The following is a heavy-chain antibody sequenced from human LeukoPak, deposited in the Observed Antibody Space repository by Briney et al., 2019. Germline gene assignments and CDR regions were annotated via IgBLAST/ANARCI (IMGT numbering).Heavy chain of an antibody. CDR1: GFPFSNAW. CDR3: TTLRVY. D-gene: IGHD5-12*01. Sequence: PGGPVRLSCAASGFPFSNAWISWVRQAPGRGLEWIGSIKSKTDGGTTDYAAPVKGRFTISRDDSKNTLYLQMNSLKTEDTAVYYCTTLRVYWGQGTLVTVSS. J-gene: IGHJ4*02. CDR2: IKSKTDGGTT. V-gene: IGHV3-15*01.